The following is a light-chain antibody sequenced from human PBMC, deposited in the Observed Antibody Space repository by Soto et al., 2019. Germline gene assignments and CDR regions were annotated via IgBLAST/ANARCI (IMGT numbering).Light chain of an antibody. CDR2: GNS. Sequence: SALTQPPSVSGAPGQRVTISCTGSSSNIGAGYDVHWYQQLPGTAPKLLIYGNSNRPSGVPDRFSGSKSGTSASLAITGLQAEDEADYYCQSYDGSLSGYVFGTGTKVTV. CDR3: QSYDGSLSGYV. CDR1: SSNIGAGYD. J-gene: IGLJ1*01. V-gene: IGLV1-40*01.